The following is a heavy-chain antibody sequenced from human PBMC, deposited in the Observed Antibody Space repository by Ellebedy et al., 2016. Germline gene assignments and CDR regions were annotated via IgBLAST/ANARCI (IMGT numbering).Heavy chain of an antibody. CDR2: MNGDGSTI. Sequence: GESLKISXAASGFTFSNTWMHWVRQAPGEGLVWVSRMNGDGSTINYADSVKGRFTISRDNSKNTLYLQMHSLRVDDTAVYYCRPGHYSDSWGQGTLVTVSS. CDR3: RPGHYSDS. J-gene: IGHJ4*02. D-gene: IGHD1-14*01. V-gene: IGHV3-74*01. CDR1: GFTFSNTW.